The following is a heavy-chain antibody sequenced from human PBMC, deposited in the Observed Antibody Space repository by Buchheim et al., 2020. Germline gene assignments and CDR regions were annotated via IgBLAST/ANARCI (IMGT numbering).Heavy chain of an antibody. CDR1: GYTFTTYG. CDR2: IDTSNGNT. Sequence: QVQLVQSGAEVKKPGASVKVSCKASGYTFTTYGISWVRQAPGQGLEWLGWIDTSNGNTNYAQKLQGRVTMTTDTSTSTAYMELRSLRSEDTAVYYCARDRPNQGIAAAGGYYYYYMDVWGKGTT. V-gene: IGHV1-18*01. D-gene: IGHD6-13*01. J-gene: IGHJ6*03. CDR3: ARDRPNQGIAAAGGYYYYYMDV.